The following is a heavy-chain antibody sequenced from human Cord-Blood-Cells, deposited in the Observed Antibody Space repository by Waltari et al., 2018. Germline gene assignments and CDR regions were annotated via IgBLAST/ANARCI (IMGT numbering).Heavy chain of an antibody. CDR1: GFPFSSYA. CDR2: ISYDGSNK. D-gene: IGHD1-26*01. V-gene: IGHV3-30-3*01. Sequence: QVQLVASGGGVVQPGRSLRLSCAASGFPFSSYAMHWVRQAPGKGLEWVAVISYDGSNKYYADSVKGRFTISRDNSKNTLYLQMNSLRAEDTAVYYCARVGGSYYFDYWGQGTLVTVSS. J-gene: IGHJ4*02. CDR3: ARVGGSYYFDY.